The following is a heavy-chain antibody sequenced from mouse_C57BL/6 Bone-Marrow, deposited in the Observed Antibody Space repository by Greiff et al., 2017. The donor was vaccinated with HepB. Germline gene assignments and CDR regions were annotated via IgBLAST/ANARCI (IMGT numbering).Heavy chain of an antibody. CDR2: ISDGGSYT. D-gene: IGHD1-1*01. V-gene: IGHV5-4*03. Sequence: EVKVVESGGGLVKPGGSLKLSCAASGFTFSSYAMTWVRQTPEKRLEWVATISDGGSYTYYPDNIKGRFTISRDNAKNNLYLQMTSLRSEDTAMYCCARGLLLYWGQGTLVTVSA. CDR1: GFTFSSYA. CDR3: ARGLLLY. J-gene: IGHJ3*01.